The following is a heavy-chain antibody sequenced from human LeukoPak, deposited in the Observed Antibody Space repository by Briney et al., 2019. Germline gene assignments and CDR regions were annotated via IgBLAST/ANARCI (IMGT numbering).Heavy chain of an antibody. D-gene: IGHD3-10*01. CDR1: GGSFSGYY. CDR2: INHSGST. CDR3: ARRVGRWFGERAYYYNYMDV. Sequence: SESLSLTCAVYGGSFSGYYWSWIRQPPGKGLEWIGEINHSGSTKYNPSLKSRVTISVDTSKNQFSLKLSSVTAADTAVYYCARRVGRWFGERAYYYNYMDVWGKGTTVTISS. J-gene: IGHJ6*03. V-gene: IGHV4-34*01.